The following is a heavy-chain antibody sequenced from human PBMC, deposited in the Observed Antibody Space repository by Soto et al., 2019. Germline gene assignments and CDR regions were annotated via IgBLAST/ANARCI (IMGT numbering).Heavy chain of an antibody. CDR1: GDTFTSYY. J-gene: IGHJ5*02. CDR3: ARELELLRFDP. V-gene: IGHV1-46*01. Sequence: ASVKVSCKAPGDTFTSYYFHWVRQAPGQGLEWMGVINPHGGSTAYAQRFQGRVTMTRDTPTSTVYMELRSLRSDDTAVYYCARELELLRFDPWGQGTQVTVSS. CDR2: INPHGGST. D-gene: IGHD1-7*01.